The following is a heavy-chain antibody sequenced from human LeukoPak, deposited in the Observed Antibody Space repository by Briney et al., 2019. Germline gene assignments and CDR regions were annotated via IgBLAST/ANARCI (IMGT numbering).Heavy chain of an antibody. D-gene: IGHD1-26*01. J-gene: IGHJ4*02. Sequence: PGGSLRLSCAASGFTFSSYWMTWVRQAPGKGLQWVGNIKPDGSASYYVDPVKGRFTISRDNANNSLYLQMNTLRAEDTAVYYCARDSGSHWGQGTLVTVSS. CDR3: ARDSGSH. V-gene: IGHV3-7*05. CDR1: GFTFSSYW. CDR2: IKPDGSAS.